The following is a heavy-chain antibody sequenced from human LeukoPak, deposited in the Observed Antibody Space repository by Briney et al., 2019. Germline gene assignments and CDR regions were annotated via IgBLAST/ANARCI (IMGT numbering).Heavy chain of an antibody. CDR1: GGSFSGYY. J-gene: IGHJ4*02. CDR3: ARTSTIFGVVIIHFDY. D-gene: IGHD3-3*01. CDR2: INHSGST. Sequence: SETLSLTCAVYGGSFSGYYWSWIRQPPGKGLEWIGEINHSGSTNYNPSLKSRVTISVDTSKNQFSLKLSSVTAADTAVYYCARTSTIFGVVIIHFDYWAREPWSPSPQ. V-gene: IGHV4-34*01.